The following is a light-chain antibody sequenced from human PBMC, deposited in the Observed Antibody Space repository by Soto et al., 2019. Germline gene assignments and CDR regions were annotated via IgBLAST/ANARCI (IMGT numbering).Light chain of an antibody. CDR2: ASS. V-gene: IGKV1-9*01. J-gene: IGKJ1*01. Sequence: IQLTQSPSSLSASVVDRFTVTFLASHFIGTYLVWYQQKRGKAPTVLIYASSTLQTGVPSRFSGSGSGTDFSLTISSLHPEDVATYYCQQVDSYPRTFGQGTKVDIK. CDR3: QQVDSYPRT. CDR1: HFIGTY.